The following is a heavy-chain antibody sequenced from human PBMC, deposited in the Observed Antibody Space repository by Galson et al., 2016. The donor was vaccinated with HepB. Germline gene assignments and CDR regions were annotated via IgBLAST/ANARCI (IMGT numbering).Heavy chain of an antibody. CDR2: INAGNGIT. V-gene: IGHV1-3*01. Sequence: SVKVSCKASGYTFTSYAMHWVRQAPGQRLEWMGWINAGNGITKNSQKFQGRVTITRDTSASTAYMELSSLRSEDTAVYYCARAGTLRSGYWYYFDYWGQGTLVSVSS. CDR1: GYTFTSYA. D-gene: IGHD3-3*01. CDR3: ARAGTLRSGYWYYFDY. J-gene: IGHJ4*02.